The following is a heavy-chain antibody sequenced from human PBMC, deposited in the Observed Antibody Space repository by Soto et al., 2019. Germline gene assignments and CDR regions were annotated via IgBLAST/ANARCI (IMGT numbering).Heavy chain of an antibody. CDR2: IYWDDDK. D-gene: IGHD3-10*01. J-gene: IGHJ3*02. CDR1: GFSLSTSGVG. Sequence: QITLQESGPAVVRPTETLMLTCTLSGFSLSTSGVGVGWVRQPPGKAREWLAVIYWDDDKRYMPSPQNRLTLTKDTSKNQVVLTMTHMPPMDTGRYYCARGLRQSGNSWDYGAFDIWGHGTVVAVS. V-gene: IGHV2-5*02. CDR3: ARGLRQSGNSWDYGAFDI.